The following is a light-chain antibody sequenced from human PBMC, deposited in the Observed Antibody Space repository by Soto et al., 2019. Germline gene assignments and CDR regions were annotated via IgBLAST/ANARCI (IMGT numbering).Light chain of an antibody. J-gene: IGLJ1*01. Sequence: QSVLTQPRSVSGSPGQSVTISCTGTSSDVGTYTYVSWYQQHPGKAPKLIIYDVIKRPSGVPDRFSGSKSGNTASLTISGLQAEDEADYYCCSYAGSYTHVFGPGTKVTV. CDR1: SSDVGTYTY. CDR2: DVI. V-gene: IGLV2-11*01. CDR3: CSYAGSYTHV.